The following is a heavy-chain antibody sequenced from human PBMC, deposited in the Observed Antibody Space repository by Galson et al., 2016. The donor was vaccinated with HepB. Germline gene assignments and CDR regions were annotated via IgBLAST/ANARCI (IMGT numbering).Heavy chain of an antibody. Sequence: SVKVSCKASGYTFTSYAIHWVRQAPGQRLEWMGRINAANGNTKYSQKFQGRVTITRDTSASTGYMELSSLRSEDTGVYYCARNDIVGATVDYWGQGTLVTVSS. CDR2: INAANGNT. D-gene: IGHD1-26*01. CDR1: GYTFTSYA. V-gene: IGHV1-3*01. CDR3: ARNDIVGATVDY. J-gene: IGHJ4*02.